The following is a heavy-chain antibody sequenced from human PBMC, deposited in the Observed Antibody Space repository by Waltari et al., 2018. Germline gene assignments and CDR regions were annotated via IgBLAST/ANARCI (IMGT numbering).Heavy chain of an antibody. J-gene: IGHJ4*02. CDR1: GYTLTELS. CDR3: ATTGIAAAGDYFDY. CDR2: FDPEDGET. Sequence: QVQLVQSGAEVKKPGASVKVSCKVSGYTLTELSMHWVRQAPGKGLEWMGGFDPEDGETSYAKKFQGRVTRTEDTSTDTAYMELSSLRAEDTAVYYCATTGIAAAGDYFDYWGQGTLVTVSS. V-gene: IGHV1-24*01. D-gene: IGHD6-13*01.